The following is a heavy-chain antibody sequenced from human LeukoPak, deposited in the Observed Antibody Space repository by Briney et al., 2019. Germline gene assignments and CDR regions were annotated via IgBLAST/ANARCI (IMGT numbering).Heavy chain of an antibody. CDR3: SRVSLEWFERSYFEY. V-gene: IGHV3-30*02. Sequence: QPGGSLRLSCAASGFTFSSYGMHWVRQAPGKGLEWVAFIRYDGGDKYYADSVKGRFTISRDNSKNTLYLEANSLRTEDTALYYCSRVSLEWFERSYFEYWGQGTLVTVSS. CDR1: GFTFSSYG. D-gene: IGHD3-3*01. J-gene: IGHJ4*02. CDR2: IRYDGGDK.